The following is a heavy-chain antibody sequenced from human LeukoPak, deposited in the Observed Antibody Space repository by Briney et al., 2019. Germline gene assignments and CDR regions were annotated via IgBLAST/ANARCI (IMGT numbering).Heavy chain of an antibody. CDR3: AKEGSGYPKPFDY. V-gene: IGHV3-23*01. Sequence: GGSLRLSCAASGFRFSDFTMTWVRQAPGKGPEWVSAIGGRGGSTYYADSLGGRFTISRDNSKNTLYLQMNSLRAEDTAVYYCAKEGSGYPKPFDYWGQGTLVTVSS. D-gene: IGHD3-22*01. CDR2: IGGRGGST. J-gene: IGHJ4*02. CDR1: GFRFSDFT.